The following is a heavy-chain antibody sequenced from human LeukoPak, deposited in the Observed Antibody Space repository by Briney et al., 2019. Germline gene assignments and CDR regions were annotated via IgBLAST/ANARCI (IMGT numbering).Heavy chain of an antibody. V-gene: IGHV3-33*01. Sequence: GGSLRLSCAASGFTFSSYGMHWVRQAPGKGLEWVAVIWYDGTKKYYADSVKGRFTSSRDNSKNTLYLQMNSLRAEDTAVYSCARAGYCGGDCYSLLDYWGQGTLVTVSS. CDR2: IWYDGTKK. CDR1: GFTFSSYG. J-gene: IGHJ4*02. D-gene: IGHD2-21*02. CDR3: ARAGYCGGDCYSLLDY.